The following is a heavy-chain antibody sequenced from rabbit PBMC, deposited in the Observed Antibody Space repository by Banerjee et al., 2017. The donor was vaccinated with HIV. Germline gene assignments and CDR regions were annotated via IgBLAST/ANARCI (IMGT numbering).Heavy chain of an antibody. J-gene: IGHJ4*01. Sequence: QEQLEESGGDLVKPEGSLTLTCKASGLDFSNSYWICWVRQAPGKGLEWIACVYTGSSGSTDYASWAKGRFTISKTSSTTVTLQMTSLTAADTATYFCARDRDTGSVYYFDLWGPGTLVTVS. V-gene: IGHV1S45*01. CDR2: VYTGSSGST. CDR3: ARDRDTGSVYYFDL. CDR1: GLDFSNSYW. D-gene: IGHD8-1*01.